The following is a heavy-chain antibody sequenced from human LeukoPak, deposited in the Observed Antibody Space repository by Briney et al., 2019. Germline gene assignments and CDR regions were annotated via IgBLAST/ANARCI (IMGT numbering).Heavy chain of an antibody. J-gene: IGHJ4*02. CDR1: GYTFTSYG. V-gene: IGHV1-18*01. CDR3: ARERGSYTAFDY. Sequence: ASVKGSCKASGYTFTSYGIRWVRQAPGQRLEWMGWISAYNGNTNYAQKLQGRVTMTTDTSTSTAYMELRSLRSDDTAVYYCARERGSYTAFDYWGQGTLVTVSS. D-gene: IGHD1-26*01. CDR2: ISAYNGNT.